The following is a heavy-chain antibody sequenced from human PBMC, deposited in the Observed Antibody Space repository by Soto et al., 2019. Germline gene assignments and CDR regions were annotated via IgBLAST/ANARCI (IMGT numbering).Heavy chain of an antibody. CDR1: GFTFSTYS. Sequence: PGGSLRLSCAASGFTFSTYSMNWVRQAPGKGLEWVSSISSSGSYIYYADSVKGRFTISRDNAKNSLYLQINSLRAEDTAVYYCARVQNPRRWVDVMVVWGQWTTGTGS. CDR2: ISSSGSYI. V-gene: IGHV3-21*01. J-gene: IGHJ6*02. CDR3: ARVQNPRRWVDVMVV.